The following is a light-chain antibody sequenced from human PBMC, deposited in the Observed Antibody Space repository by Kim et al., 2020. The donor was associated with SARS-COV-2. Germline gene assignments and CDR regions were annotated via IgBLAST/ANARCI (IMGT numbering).Light chain of an antibody. CDR1: KSGKNY. J-gene: IGLJ1*01. CDR3: MAWLSGVYV. CDR2: QDS. V-gene: IGLV3-1*01. Sequence: HGQTSSITCSGDKSGKNYACWYQQKPGPSPVPVIYQDSKRPSGIPERFSGSNSGNTTTLTISGTQAMEEADYYCMAWLSGVYVFWSGTKVTVL.